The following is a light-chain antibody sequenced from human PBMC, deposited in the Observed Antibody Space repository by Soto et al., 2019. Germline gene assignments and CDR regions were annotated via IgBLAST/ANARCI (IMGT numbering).Light chain of an antibody. CDR3: SSYTATSTLV. CDR1: SSDVGGYNY. Sequence: QSGLTQPASVSGSPGQSITISCTGTSSDVGGYNYVSWYQQHPGKAPKLMIYEVSNRPSGVSNRFSGSKSGNTASLTISGLQTDDEADYYCSSYTATSTLVFGGGTKLTVL. V-gene: IGLV2-14*01. J-gene: IGLJ2*01. CDR2: EVS.